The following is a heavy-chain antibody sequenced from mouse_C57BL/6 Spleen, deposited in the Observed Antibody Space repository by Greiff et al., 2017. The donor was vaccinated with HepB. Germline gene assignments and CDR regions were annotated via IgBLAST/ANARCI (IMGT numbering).Heavy chain of an antibody. CDR2: INYDGSST. J-gene: IGHJ2*01. CDR3: ARRHYGDFDY. V-gene: IGHV5-16*02. Sequence: EVKLVESEGGLVQPGSSMKLSCTASGFTFSDYYMAWVRQVPEKGLEWVANINYDGSSTYYLDSLKSRFIISRDNAKNILYLQMSSLKSEDTATYYCARRHYGDFDYWGQGTTLTVSS. CDR1: GFTFSDYY. D-gene: IGHD1-1*01.